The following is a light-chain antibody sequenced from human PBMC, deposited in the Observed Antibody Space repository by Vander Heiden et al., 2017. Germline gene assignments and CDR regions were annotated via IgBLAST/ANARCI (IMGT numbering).Light chain of an antibody. CDR3: CSYAGDRILV. CDR2: EVN. Sequence: QSVLTQPASVSGSPGQSITISCTGTSSDVGNYNFVSWYQQHPGKAPKLMIDEVNKRPSGVSNRFSGSKSGNTASLTISGLQAEDEADYYCCSYAGDRILVFGGGTKLTVL. CDR1: SSDVGNYNF. J-gene: IGLJ2*01. V-gene: IGLV2-23*02.